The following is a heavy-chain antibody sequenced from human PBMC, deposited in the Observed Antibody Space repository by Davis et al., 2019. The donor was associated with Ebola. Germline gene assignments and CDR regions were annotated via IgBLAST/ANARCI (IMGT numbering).Heavy chain of an antibody. D-gene: IGHD2-2*01. CDR3: TLGCSSTSCPEDY. CDR1: GFTFSGSA. Sequence: PGGSLRLSCAASGFTFSGSAMHWVRQASGKGLEWVGRIRSKANSYATAYAASAKGRFTISRDDSKNTAYLQMNSLKTEDTAVYYCTLGCSSTSCPEDYWGQGTLVTVSS. CDR2: IRSKANSYAT. V-gene: IGHV3-73*01. J-gene: IGHJ4*02.